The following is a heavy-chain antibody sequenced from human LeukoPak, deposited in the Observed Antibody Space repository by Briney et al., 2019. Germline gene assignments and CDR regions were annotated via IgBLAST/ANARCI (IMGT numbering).Heavy chain of an antibody. J-gene: IGHJ6*03. D-gene: IGHD6-13*01. CDR2: IYNSGGT. Sequence: PSETLSLTCTVSGGSFSSYYWSWIRQPAGKGLDWIGRIYNSGGTNYNPSLESRVTMSVDTSKNQFSLKLSSVTAADTAVYYCARTYSSSFNYYYYMDVWGKGTTVTVSS. CDR1: GGSFSSYY. CDR3: ARTYSSSFNYYYYMDV. V-gene: IGHV4-4*07.